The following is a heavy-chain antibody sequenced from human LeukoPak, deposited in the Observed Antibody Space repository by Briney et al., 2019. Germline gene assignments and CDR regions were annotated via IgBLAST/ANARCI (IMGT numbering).Heavy chain of an antibody. Sequence: PSETLSLTCTVSGGSISSYYWSWIRQPPGKGLEWIGYIYYSGSTNYNPSLKSRVTISVDTSKNQFSLKLSSVTAADTAVYYCARDSIGGLHAFDIWGQGTMVTVSS. V-gene: IGHV4-59*01. D-gene: IGHD3-10*01. CDR3: ARDSIGGLHAFDI. CDR2: IYYSGST. J-gene: IGHJ3*02. CDR1: GGSISSYY.